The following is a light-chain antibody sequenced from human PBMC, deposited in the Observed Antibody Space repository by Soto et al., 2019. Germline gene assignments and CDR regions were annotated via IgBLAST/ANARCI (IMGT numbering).Light chain of an antibody. CDR1: STDVGAYDY. Sequence: QSALTQPPSASGSPGQSVTISCTGTSTDVGAYDYVSWYQQHPGTAPKLMIYEINKRPSGVPDRFSGSKSGNTASLTVSGLRAEDEADYYCQSSDSSLSGSVFGGGTKLTVL. CDR2: EIN. J-gene: IGLJ2*01. V-gene: IGLV2-8*01. CDR3: QSSDSSLSGSV.